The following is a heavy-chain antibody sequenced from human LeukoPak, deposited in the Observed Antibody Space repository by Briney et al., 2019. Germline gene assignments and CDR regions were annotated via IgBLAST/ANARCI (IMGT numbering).Heavy chain of an antibody. CDR3: AREGDPWNSPNPYYYYYYMDV. D-gene: IGHD1-7*01. CDR2: TYYRSKWYN. J-gene: IGHJ6*03. V-gene: IGHV6-1*01. CDR1: GDSVSSNSAA. Sequence: SQTLSLTCAISGDSVSSNSAAWNWIRQSPSRGLEWLGRTYYRSKWYNDYAVSVKSRITINPDTSKNQFSLQLNSVTPEDTAVYYCAREGDPWNSPNPYYYYYYMDVWGKGTTVTISS.